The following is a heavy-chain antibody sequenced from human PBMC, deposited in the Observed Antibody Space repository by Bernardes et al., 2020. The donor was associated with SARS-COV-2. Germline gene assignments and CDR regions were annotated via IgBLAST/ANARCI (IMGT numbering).Heavy chain of an antibody. CDR2: IYYSGNT. Sequence: SETLSLTCTVSGASIRSGGDYWTWIRQHPGKGLEWIGYIYYSGNTHYNPSLKSRATISVDTSENQFSLKLSSVTAADTAVYYCARGTWMELWLGGNWFDPWGQGRLVTVSS. CDR1: GASIRSGGDY. CDR3: ARGTWMELWLGGNWFDP. D-gene: IGHD3-22*01. J-gene: IGHJ5*02. V-gene: IGHV4-31*03.